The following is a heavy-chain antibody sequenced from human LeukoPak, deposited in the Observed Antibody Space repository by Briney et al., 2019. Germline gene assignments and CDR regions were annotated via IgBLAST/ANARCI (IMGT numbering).Heavy chain of an antibody. CDR3: AKAAGYSSGWPFEY. CDR2: IWQDGSNK. CDR1: GFTFNSYG. V-gene: IGHV3-33*06. D-gene: IGHD6-19*01. Sequence: GGSLRLSCAPSGFTFNSYGIHWVRQAPGKGMEWVAVIWQDGSNKYYADSVKDRFAISRDNSKNTLYLQMNSLIAEDTAVYYCAKAAGYSSGWPFEYWGQGTLVTVSS. J-gene: IGHJ4*02.